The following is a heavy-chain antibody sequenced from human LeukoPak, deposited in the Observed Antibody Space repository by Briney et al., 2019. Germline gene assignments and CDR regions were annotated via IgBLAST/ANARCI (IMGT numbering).Heavy chain of an antibody. J-gene: IGHJ4*02. D-gene: IGHD4-11*01. CDR2: ITSTSRDK. V-gene: IGHV3-21*01. Sequence: GGSLRLSCVTSGFSFSDYNKNWVRQAPGRGLEWVSPITSTSRDKSYADSVRGRFTISRDNAKNSLFLQMDTLGAEDTAVYYCARDLSNYCLHYIDFWGQGTLVTVSS. CDR1: GFSFSDYN. CDR3: ARDLSNYCLHYIDF.